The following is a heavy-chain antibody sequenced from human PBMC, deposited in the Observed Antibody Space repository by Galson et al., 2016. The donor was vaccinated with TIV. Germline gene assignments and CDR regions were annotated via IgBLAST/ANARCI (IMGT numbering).Heavy chain of an antibody. CDR3: ASHFRYSNSSGYHYFDS. V-gene: IGHV5-51*01. D-gene: IGHD3-22*01. J-gene: IGHJ4*02. CDR1: GYRFSSYW. CDR2: IFPDDSGT. Sequence: SGAEVKKPGEPLKISCKGSGYRFSSYWIGWVRQRPGKGLEWLGIIFPDDSGTRYSPSLEGQVTFSADKSIRTAYLQWSSLKASDTAIYYCASHFRYSNSSGYHYFDSWGQGTMVTVSS.